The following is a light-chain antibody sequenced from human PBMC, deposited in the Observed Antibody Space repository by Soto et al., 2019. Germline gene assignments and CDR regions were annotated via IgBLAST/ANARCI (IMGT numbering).Light chain of an antibody. J-gene: IGKJ4*01. CDR2: DVS. Sequence: EIVLTQSPATLSLSPGERATLSCRASQSVSSYLAWYRQKPGQAPRLLINDVSNRATGIPARYTGSGSGTEFTLTISSLEPEDSALYYCQQRNNWPLTFGGGTQVEIK. V-gene: IGKV3-11*01. CDR3: QQRNNWPLT. CDR1: QSVSSY.